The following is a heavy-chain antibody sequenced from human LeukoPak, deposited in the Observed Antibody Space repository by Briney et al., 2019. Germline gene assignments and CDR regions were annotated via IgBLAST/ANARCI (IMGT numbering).Heavy chain of an antibody. CDR3: ARASYCFGSFYPSSPHLCF. CDR2: IYHSGST. V-gene: IGHV4-30-2*01. CDR1: GGSISSGGYS. J-gene: IGHJ4*02. D-gene: IGHD3-10*01. Sequence: PSETLSLTCAVSGGSISSGGYSWGWIRQPPGKGLEWIGYIYHSGSTYYNPSLKSRVTISVDRSKNQFSLKLSSVTAADTAVYYLARASYCFGSFYPSSPHLCFRGQGTLVTVSS.